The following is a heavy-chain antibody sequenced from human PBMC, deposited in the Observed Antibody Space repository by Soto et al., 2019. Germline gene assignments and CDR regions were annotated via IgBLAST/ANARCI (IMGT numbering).Heavy chain of an antibody. D-gene: IGHD5-18*01. Sequence: QAQLQESGPGLVKPSQTLSLTCSVSGDSISSAIYYWSWIRQHPGKGLEWIGNIYYSGSTYYNPSLKRRVTISGDTSKNQFSLKVNSVTAADTAVYYCARVQRYSYTNWFDPWGQGILVTVSS. CDR1: GDSISSAIYY. J-gene: IGHJ5*02. V-gene: IGHV4-31*02. CDR2: IYYSGST. CDR3: ARVQRYSYTNWFDP.